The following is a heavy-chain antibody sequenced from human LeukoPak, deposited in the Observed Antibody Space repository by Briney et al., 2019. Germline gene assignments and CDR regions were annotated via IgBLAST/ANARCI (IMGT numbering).Heavy chain of an antibody. CDR1: GYTFTSYG. CDR2: IRPYNGNT. D-gene: IGHD1-26*01. CDR3: VSGTLPNSIVGATIYYYYYMDV. J-gene: IGHJ6*03. Sequence: ASVKVSCKASGYTFTSYGISWVRQAPGQGLEWMGWIRPYNGNTNYAQKVQGRVTMTTDTSTSTAYMELRSLRYDDTAVYYCVSGTLPNSIVGATIYYYYYMDVWGKGTTVTVSS. V-gene: IGHV1-18*01.